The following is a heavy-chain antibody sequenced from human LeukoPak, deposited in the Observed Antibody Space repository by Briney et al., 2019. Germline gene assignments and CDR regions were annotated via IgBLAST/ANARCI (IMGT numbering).Heavy chain of an antibody. J-gene: IGHJ5*02. Sequence: GGSLRLSCAASGFPFSSFGLNWVRQAPGKGLEWVSHISNSGATVYYADSVRGRFTFSRDNAKNSLYLQMNNLSAGDTAVYYCATTDTVTTRGWFDPWGQGTLVTVSS. CDR1: GFPFSSFG. V-gene: IGHV3-48*03. CDR2: ISNSGATV. CDR3: ATTDTVTTRGWFDP. D-gene: IGHD4-17*01.